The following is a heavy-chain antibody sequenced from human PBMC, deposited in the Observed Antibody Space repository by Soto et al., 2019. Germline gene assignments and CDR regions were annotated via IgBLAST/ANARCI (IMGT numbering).Heavy chain of an antibody. Sequence: GGSLRLSCAASGFTFSRYIMSWVRQAPGKRLEWVSGISGSGASTYYADSVKGRFTISRYNSKNTLFLQMNSLRAEDTAIYFCAKERAVPSTIDYWGQGTLVTVSS. CDR1: GFTFSRYI. CDR2: ISGSGAST. J-gene: IGHJ4*02. CDR3: AKERAVPSTIDY. V-gene: IGHV3-23*01. D-gene: IGHD6-19*01.